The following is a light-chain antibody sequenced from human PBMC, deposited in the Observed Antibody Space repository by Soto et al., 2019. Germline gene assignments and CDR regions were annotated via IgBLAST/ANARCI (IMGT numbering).Light chain of an antibody. CDR2: EVS. CDR3: SSYAGSATV. Sequence: QSALTPPPSASGSPGQSVTISCTGTSSDVGGYNYVSWYQQHPGKAPKLMIYEVSKRPSGVPDRFSGSKSGNTASLTVSGLQAEDEADYYCSSYAGSATVFGTGTKVTGL. J-gene: IGLJ1*01. V-gene: IGLV2-8*01. CDR1: SSDVGGYNY.